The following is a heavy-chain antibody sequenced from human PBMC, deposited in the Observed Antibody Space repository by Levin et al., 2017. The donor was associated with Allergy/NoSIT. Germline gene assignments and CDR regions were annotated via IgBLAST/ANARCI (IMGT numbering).Heavy chain of an antibody. CDR2: IDVGSTTI. V-gene: IGHV3-48*02. CDR3: ARDGGDYDYIWGSYRSGNDAFDM. J-gene: IGHJ3*02. CDR1: GFTFSIYS. D-gene: IGHD3-16*02. Sequence: GGSLRLSCAASGFTFSIYSMNWVRQAPGKGLEWVSYIDVGSTTIYYADSVKGRFTVSRDNAKNSLYLQMNSLRDEDTSVYYCARDGGDYDYIWGSYRSGNDAFDMWGQGTMVTVSS.